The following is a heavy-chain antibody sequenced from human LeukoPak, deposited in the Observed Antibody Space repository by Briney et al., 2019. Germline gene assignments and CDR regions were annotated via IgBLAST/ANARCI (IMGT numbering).Heavy chain of an antibody. CDR2: ISGSAGST. Sequence: PGGSLRLSCAASGFTFGSYAMTWVRQAPGKGLEWVSVISGSAGSTFYADSVKGRFTISRDNSKNTLYLQMNSLGAEDTAVYYCARDPIAAAMGVDYWGQGTLVTVSS. CDR3: ARDPIAAAMGVDY. D-gene: IGHD6-13*01. V-gene: IGHV3-23*01. J-gene: IGHJ4*02. CDR1: GFTFGSYA.